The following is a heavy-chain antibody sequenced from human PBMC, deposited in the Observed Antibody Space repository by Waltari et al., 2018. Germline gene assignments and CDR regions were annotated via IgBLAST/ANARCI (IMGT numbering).Heavy chain of an antibody. V-gene: IGHV4-38-2*01. J-gene: IGHJ2*01. CDR1: GYSISSGYY. D-gene: IGHD3-10*01. CDR3: ARGRYFDL. Sequence: QVQLQESGPGLVKPSETLSLTCAVSGYSISSGYYWGWIRQPPGKGLEWIGSIYHSGSTYYTPSLKSRVTIAVDTSKNQFSLKLSSVTAADTAVYYCARGRYFDLWGRGTLVTVSS. CDR2: IYHSGST.